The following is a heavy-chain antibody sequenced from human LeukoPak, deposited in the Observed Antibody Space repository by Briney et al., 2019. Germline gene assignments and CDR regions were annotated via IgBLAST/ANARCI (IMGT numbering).Heavy chain of an antibody. CDR3: ARDNWNYGSSMDV. CDR2: IYYSGST. Sequence: SETLSLTCTVSGGSISSYYWSWIRQPPGKGLEWIGYIYYSGSTNYNPSLKSRVTISVDTSKNQFSLKLSSVTAADTAVYYCARDNWNYGSSMDVWGQGTMITVSS. D-gene: IGHD1-7*01. CDR1: GGSISSYY. J-gene: IGHJ3*01. V-gene: IGHV4-59*01.